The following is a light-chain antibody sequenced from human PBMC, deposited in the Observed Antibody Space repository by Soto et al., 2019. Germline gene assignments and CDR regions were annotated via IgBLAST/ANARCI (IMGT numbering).Light chain of an antibody. CDR2: KAS. CDR3: QQYNSYSPGWT. J-gene: IGKJ1*01. V-gene: IGKV1-5*03. Sequence: DIHMTQSXSTLSASVGDRVTITCRASQTISSWLAWYQQKPGKAPKLLIYKASSLESGVPSRFSGSGSGTEFTLTISSLQPDDFATYYCQQYNSYSPGWTFGQGTKVDIK. CDR1: QTISSW.